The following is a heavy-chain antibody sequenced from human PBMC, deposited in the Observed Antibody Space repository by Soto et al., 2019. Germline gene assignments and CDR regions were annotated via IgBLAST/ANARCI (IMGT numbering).Heavy chain of an antibody. J-gene: IGHJ2*01. CDR1: GFTFSSYW. CDR2: INSDGSST. Sequence: GGSLRLSCAASGFTFSSYWMHWVRQAPGKGLVWVSHINSDGSSTGYADSVKGRFTTSRDNAKNTLYLQMNSLRAEDTAVYYCARVRDYLYWYFDLWGRGTLVTVSS. V-gene: IGHV3-74*01. D-gene: IGHD4-17*01. CDR3: ARVRDYLYWYFDL.